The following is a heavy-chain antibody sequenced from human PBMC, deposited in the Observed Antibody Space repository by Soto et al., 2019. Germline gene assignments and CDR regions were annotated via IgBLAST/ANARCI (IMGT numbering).Heavy chain of an antibody. CDR1: GGSISSYY. Sequence: SETLSLTCSVSGGSISSYYWSWIRQPPGKGLEWIGYIYDSGSANYNPSVKSRLTISVDTSKNQFSLKLSSVTAAATAVYYCAVDPDYWGQGTLLTVSS. CDR3: AVDPDY. CDR2: IYDSGSA. J-gene: IGHJ4*02. V-gene: IGHV4-59*01.